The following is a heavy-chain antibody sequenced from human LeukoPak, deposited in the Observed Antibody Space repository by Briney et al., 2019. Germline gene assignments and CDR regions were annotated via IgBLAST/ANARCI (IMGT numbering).Heavy chain of an antibody. CDR2: INPSGGST. V-gene: IGHV1-46*01. J-gene: IGHJ4*02. CDR3: ARSVGDYGGNSGSFDY. Sequence: GASVKVSCKASGYTFIGYYMHWVRQAPGQGLEWMGIINPSGGSTSYAQKFQGRVTMTRDTSTSTVYMELSSLRSEDTAVYYCARSVGDYGGNSGSFDYWGQGTLVTVSS. D-gene: IGHD4-23*01. CDR1: GYTFIGYY.